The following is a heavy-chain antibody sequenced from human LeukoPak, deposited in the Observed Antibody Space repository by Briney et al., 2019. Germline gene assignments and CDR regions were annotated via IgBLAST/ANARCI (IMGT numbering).Heavy chain of an antibody. Sequence: PSETLSLTCAVSGGSFFGSHWNWIRQSPEKGLEWGGEINHSRRKNYNPSLKSRATIPVDKSKCQSFLKLTSVTAADTAVYYCARDPTTVVTLPYYFDFWGQGTLVTVSA. CDR3: ARDPTTVVTLPYYFDF. CDR1: GGSFFGSH. V-gene: IGHV4-34*01. J-gene: IGHJ4*02. D-gene: IGHD4-23*01. CDR2: INHSRRK.